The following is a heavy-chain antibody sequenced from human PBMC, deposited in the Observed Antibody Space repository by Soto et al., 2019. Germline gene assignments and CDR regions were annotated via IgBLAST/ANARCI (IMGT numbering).Heavy chain of an antibody. D-gene: IGHD6-19*01. CDR2: INWNSGTK. V-gene: IGHV3-9*01. CDR1: GFTFDDYA. Sequence: EAQLVESGGDLVQPGTSLRLSCAASGFTFDDYAMSWVRQVPGKGLEWVSGINWNSGTKGYADSVKGRFTISRDNAKNSLYLQMSRLRADDTALYYCARSIAVAGLDYWGQGTLVTVSS. J-gene: IGHJ4*02. CDR3: ARSIAVAGLDY.